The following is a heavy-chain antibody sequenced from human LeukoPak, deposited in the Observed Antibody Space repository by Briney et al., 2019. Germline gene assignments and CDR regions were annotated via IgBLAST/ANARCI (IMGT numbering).Heavy chain of an antibody. Sequence: GGSLRLSCAASGFTFSSYAMSWVRQAPGKGLEWVSAISGSGGSTYYADSVKGRFTISRDNSKNTLYLQMNSLRAEDTAVYYCAKFPHARDLGYCSGGSCYSAYWGQGTLVTVPS. CDR1: GFTFSSYA. D-gene: IGHD2-15*01. CDR2: ISGSGGST. J-gene: IGHJ4*02. V-gene: IGHV3-23*01. CDR3: AKFPHARDLGYCSGGSCYSAY.